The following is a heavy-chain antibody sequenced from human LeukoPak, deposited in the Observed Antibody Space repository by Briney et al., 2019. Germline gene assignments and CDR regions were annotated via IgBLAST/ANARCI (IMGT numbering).Heavy chain of an antibody. Sequence: TGGSLRLSCAASGFTFSGSAMHWVRQASGKGLEWVGRIRSKANSYATAYAASVKGRFTISRDDSKNTAYLQMNSLKTEDTAVYYCTRHEYSSSWYTDYWGQGTLVTVSS. J-gene: IGHJ4*02. V-gene: IGHV3-73*01. D-gene: IGHD6-13*01. CDR3: TRHEYSSSWYTDY. CDR1: GFTFSGSA. CDR2: IRSKANSYAT.